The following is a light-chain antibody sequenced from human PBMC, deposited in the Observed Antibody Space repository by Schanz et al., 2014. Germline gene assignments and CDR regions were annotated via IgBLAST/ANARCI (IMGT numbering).Light chain of an antibody. CDR1: SSDVGGYNF. Sequence: QSVLTQPASVSRSPGQSITISCTGTSSDVGGYNFVSWYQQHPGKAPKVIIYDVSNRPSGVSNRFSGSKSDVTASLTISGLQAEDEADYYCNSYTTSNTHVFGPGTKLTVL. J-gene: IGLJ1*01. CDR2: DVS. V-gene: IGLV2-14*03. CDR3: NSYTTSNTHV.